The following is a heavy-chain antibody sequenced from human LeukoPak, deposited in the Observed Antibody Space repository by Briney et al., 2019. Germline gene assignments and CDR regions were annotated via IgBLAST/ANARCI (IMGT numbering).Heavy chain of an antibody. V-gene: IGHV3-9*01. J-gene: IGHJ4*02. CDR3: GKDISGRYSSSLRAFDY. CDR1: GFTFDDYA. D-gene: IGHD6-13*01. CDR2: ISWNSGSI. Sequence: GGSLRLSCATSGFTFDDYAMHWVRHAPGKGLEWVSGISWNSGSIGYADSVKGRFTISRDNAKNSLYLQMNSLRAEDTALYYCGKDISGRYSSSLRAFDYWGQGTLVTVSS.